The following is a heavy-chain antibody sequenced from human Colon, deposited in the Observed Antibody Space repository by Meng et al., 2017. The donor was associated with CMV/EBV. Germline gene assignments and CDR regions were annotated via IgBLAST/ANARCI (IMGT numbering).Heavy chain of an antibody. CDR2: LRSGGDA. Sequence: GGSLRLSCAASGFIVSGNDMNWVRQAPGKGLGWVSVLRSGGDAKYADSVKGRFTIARDASQNTLFLQMGSLRIEDTAVYYCATEAGSFLVWGQGTLVTVSS. J-gene: IGHJ4*02. CDR1: GFIVSGND. D-gene: IGHD3-10*01. CDR3: ATEAGSFLV. V-gene: IGHV3-53*01.